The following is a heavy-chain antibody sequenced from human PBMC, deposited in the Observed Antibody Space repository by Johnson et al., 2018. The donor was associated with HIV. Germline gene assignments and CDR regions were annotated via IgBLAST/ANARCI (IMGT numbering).Heavy chain of an antibody. J-gene: IGHJ3*02. CDR1: GFTVSSNY. CDR3: ARVPWSLDAFDI. CDR2: IYSGGST. Sequence: VQLVESGGGLVQPGGSLRLSCAASGFTVSSNYMSWVRQAPGKGLEWVSVIYSGGSTYYADSVKGRFTNSSDNSKNTLYLQMNSLRAEDTAVYYCARVPWSLDAFDIWGQGTMVTVSS. V-gene: IGHV3-66*01. D-gene: IGHD2-15*01.